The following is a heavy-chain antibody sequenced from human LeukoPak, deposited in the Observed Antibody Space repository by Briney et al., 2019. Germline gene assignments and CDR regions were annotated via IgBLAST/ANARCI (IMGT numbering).Heavy chain of an antibody. CDR2: IYYGGST. J-gene: IGHJ5*02. CDR1: GGSISSYY. V-gene: IGHV4-59*01. Sequence: SSETLSLTCTVSGGSISSYYWSWIRQPPGKGLEWIGYIYYGGSTNYNPSLKSRVTISVDTSKNQFSLKLSSVTAADTAVYYCARDSGSYRGDNWFDPWGQGTLVTVSS. D-gene: IGHD1-26*01. CDR3: ARDSGSYRGDNWFDP.